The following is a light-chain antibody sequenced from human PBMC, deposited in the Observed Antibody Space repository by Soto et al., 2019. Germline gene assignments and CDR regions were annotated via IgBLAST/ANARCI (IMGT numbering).Light chain of an antibody. J-gene: IGKJ5*01. CDR3: QQYNNWPIT. Sequence: EIVMTQSPATLSVSPGERVTLSCRASQSVSSNLAWYQQKPGQAPRLLIYGASTRATGIPARFSGSGSGTDFSLTISSLQSEDFAVYYCQQYNNWPITFGQGTRLEIK. CDR2: GAS. CDR1: QSVSSN. V-gene: IGKV3-15*01.